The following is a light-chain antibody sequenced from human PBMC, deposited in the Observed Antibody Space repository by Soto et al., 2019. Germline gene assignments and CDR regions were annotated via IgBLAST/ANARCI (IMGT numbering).Light chain of an antibody. CDR1: GNDVGNYNL. CDR3: GSSSGVTTWI. CDR2: EVS. J-gene: IGLJ2*01. Sequence: QSALSQPASVSGSPGQSVTISCSGTGNDVGNYNLVSWYQQHPGKVPKLLIYEVSRRPSGVSDRFSASKSGNTASLTISGLQADDEADYYCGSSSGVTTWIVGGGTKVTVL. V-gene: IGLV2-23*02.